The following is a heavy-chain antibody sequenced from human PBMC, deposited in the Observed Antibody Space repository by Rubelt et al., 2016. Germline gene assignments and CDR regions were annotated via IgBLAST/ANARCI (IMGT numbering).Heavy chain of an antibody. CDR3: ARGEGVVVVPAATYFDY. CDR2: IYSGGST. Sequence: WVRQAPGKGLEWVSVIYSGGSTYYADSVKGRFTISRDNSKNTLYLQMNSLRAEDTAVYYCARGEGVVVVPAATYFDYWGQGTLVTVSS. J-gene: IGHJ4*02. D-gene: IGHD2-2*01. V-gene: IGHV3-53*01.